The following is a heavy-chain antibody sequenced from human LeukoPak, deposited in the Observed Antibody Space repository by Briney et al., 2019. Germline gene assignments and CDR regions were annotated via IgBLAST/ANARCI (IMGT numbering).Heavy chain of an antibody. CDR2: ISGSGGST. CDR3: AKGPVSAIVGATTLDY. Sequence: GGSLRLSCAASGFTFSSYAMSWVRQTPRKGLEWVSSISGSGGSTYYADAVKGRFAISRGNSKNTLSLQMNSLRAEDTAIYYCAKGPVSAIVGATTLDYWGQGTLVTVSS. CDR1: GFTFSSYA. V-gene: IGHV3-23*01. J-gene: IGHJ4*02. D-gene: IGHD1-26*01.